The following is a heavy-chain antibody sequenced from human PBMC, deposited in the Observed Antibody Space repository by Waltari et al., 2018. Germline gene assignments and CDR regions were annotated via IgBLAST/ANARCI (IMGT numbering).Heavy chain of an antibody. D-gene: IGHD7-27*01. CDR2: IRSRFKGDAT. CDR3: IRPFEMGID. J-gene: IGHJ4*02. Sequence: EVQLVESGGALVQPGGSLKLPCSATGLILVYYAIHWVRQASGKGPEWVGRIRSRFKGDATAYGESVQGRFTISRDDSKNTVYLEMNSLKTDDTAVYYCIRPFEMGIDWGQGTLVTVSS. CDR1: GLILVYYA. V-gene: IGHV3-73*01.